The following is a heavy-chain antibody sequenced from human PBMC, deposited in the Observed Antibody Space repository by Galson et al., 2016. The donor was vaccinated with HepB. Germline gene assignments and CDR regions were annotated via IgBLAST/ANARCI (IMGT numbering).Heavy chain of an antibody. J-gene: IGHJ5*02. Sequence: SVKVSCKASGYTFPNYGITWVRQAPGQGLEWMGWISGYNGNTNYAQKVQGRVTMTTDTSTSTAYMELRSLRSDDTAVYYCARAVSGSPNWFDPWGRGTLVTVSS. CDR3: ARAVSGSPNWFDP. D-gene: IGHD3-10*01. V-gene: IGHV1-18*01. CDR2: ISGYNGNT. CDR1: GYTFPNYG.